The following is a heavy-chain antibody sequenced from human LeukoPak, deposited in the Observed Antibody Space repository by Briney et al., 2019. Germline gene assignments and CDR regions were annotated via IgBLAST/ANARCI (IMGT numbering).Heavy chain of an antibody. CDR3: ARNPLSAYDYYFDY. V-gene: IGHV3-21*01. D-gene: IGHD5-12*01. CDR1: GFTFSSYS. CDR2: ISSSSSYI. J-gene: IGHJ4*02. Sequence: GGSLRLSCAASGFTFSSYSMNWVRQAPGKGLEWVSSISSSSSYIYYADSVKGRFTISRDNAKNSLYLQMNSLRAEDTAVYYCARNPLSAYDYYFDYWGQGTLVTGSS.